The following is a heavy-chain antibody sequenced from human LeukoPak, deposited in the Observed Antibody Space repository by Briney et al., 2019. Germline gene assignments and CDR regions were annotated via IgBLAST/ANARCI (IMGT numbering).Heavy chain of an antibody. J-gene: IGHJ4*02. Sequence: ASVKVSCKASGYTFTSYYMHWVRQAPGQGLEWMGIINPSGGSTSYAQKFQGRVTISVDTSKNQFSLKLSSVTAADTAVYYCARGLSPSSGYYSLYYFDYWGQGTLVTVSS. D-gene: IGHD3-22*01. CDR2: INPSGGST. CDR3: ARGLSPSSGYYSLYYFDY. V-gene: IGHV1-46*01. CDR1: GYTFTSYY.